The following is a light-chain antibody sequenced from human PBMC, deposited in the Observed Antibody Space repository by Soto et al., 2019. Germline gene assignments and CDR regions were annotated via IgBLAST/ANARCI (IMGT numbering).Light chain of an antibody. Sequence: VLVTPSTLSLPVTLGQPASISCRSNQSLVHSDGIAYFSWFQQRPGRSPRRLIYKVSNRDSGVPARFSGSGSGTDFALKISRVEAEDVGVYYCMQGTHWPITYGQGTRLEIK. CDR2: KVS. V-gene: IGKV2-30*02. CDR3: MQGTHWPIT. CDR1: QSLVHSDGIAY. J-gene: IGKJ5*01.